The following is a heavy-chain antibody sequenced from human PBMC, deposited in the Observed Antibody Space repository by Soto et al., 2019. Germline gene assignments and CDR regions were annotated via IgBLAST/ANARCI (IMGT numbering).Heavy chain of an antibody. V-gene: IGHV4-30-2*01. CDR2: IYHSGST. J-gene: IGHJ4*02. CDR3: ASGLVTTLHY. CDR1: GGSISSGGYS. D-gene: IGHD4-17*01. Sequence: QLQLQESGSGLVKPSQTLSLTCAVSGGSISSGGYSWSWIRQPPGKGLEWIGYIYHSGSTYYNPSLKSRVTISVDRSKNQFHRQLSSVTAADPAVYYCASGLVTTLHYWGQGTLVTVSS.